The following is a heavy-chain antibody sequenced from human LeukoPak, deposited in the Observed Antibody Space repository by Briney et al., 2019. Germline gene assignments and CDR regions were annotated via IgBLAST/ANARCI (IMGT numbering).Heavy chain of an antibody. J-gene: IGHJ4*02. CDR3: ARSSNWNRFDY. V-gene: IGHV3-7*05. CDR2: IKQDGSDK. Sequence: GGSLRLSCAASGFTVSNYWMSWVRQAPGKGHEWVANIKQDGSDKYYVDSVKGRFTISRDNAKNLVYLQMNSLRSEDTAVYYCARSSNWNRFDYWGQGTLVTVSS. CDR1: GFTVSNYW. D-gene: IGHD1-1*01.